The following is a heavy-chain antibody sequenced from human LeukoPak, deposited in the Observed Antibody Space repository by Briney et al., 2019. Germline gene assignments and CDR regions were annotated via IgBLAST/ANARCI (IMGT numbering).Heavy chain of an antibody. CDR2: IYYSGST. CDR1: GGSISSYY. CDR3: ARVFSSGWYVDY. Sequence: SETLSLTCTVSGGSISSYYWSWIRQPPGKGLEWIGYIYYSGSTNYNPSLKSRVTISVDTSKNQFSLKLSSVTAADTAVYYCARVFSSGWYVDYWGQGTLVTVSS. J-gene: IGHJ4*02. V-gene: IGHV4-59*01. D-gene: IGHD6-19*01.